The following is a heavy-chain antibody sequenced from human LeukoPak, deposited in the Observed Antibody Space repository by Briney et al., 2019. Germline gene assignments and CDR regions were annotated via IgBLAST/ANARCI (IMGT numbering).Heavy chain of an antibody. V-gene: IGHV4-39*01. D-gene: IGHD3-22*01. CDR1: GGSISSGGYY. J-gene: IGHJ4*02. CDR3: ARHIGYYYDSSALGYFDY. CDR2: IYYSGST. Sequence: SETLSLTCTVSGGSISSGGYYWSWIRQHPGKGLEWIGYIYYSGSTYYNPSLKSRVTISVDTSKNQFSLKLSSVTAADTAVYYCARHIGYYYDSSALGYFDYWGQGTLVTVSS.